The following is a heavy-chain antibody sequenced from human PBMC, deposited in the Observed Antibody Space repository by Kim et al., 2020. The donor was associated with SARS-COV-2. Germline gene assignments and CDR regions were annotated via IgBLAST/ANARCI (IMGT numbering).Heavy chain of an antibody. CDR3: ARESCSSTSCYAGVDY. V-gene: IGHV1-69*04. D-gene: IGHD2-2*01. Sequence: KVQGRVTITADKSTSTAYMELSSLRSEDTAVYYCARESCSSTSCYAGVDYWGQGTLVTVSS. J-gene: IGHJ4*02.